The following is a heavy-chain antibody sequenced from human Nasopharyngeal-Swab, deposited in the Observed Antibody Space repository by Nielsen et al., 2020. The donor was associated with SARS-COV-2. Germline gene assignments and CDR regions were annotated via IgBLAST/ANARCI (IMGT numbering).Heavy chain of an antibody. CDR3: ARAEGYSYGPLIYYYYMDV. CDR2: ISYDGSNK. Sequence: WIRQPPGKGLEWVAVISYDGSNKYYADSVKGRFTISRDNSKNTLYLQMNNLRAEDTAVYYCARAEGYSYGPLIYYYYMDVWGKGTTVTVSS. J-gene: IGHJ6*03. V-gene: IGHV3-30-3*01. D-gene: IGHD5-18*01.